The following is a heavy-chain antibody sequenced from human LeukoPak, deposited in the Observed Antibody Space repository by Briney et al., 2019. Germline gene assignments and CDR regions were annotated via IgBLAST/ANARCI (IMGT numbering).Heavy chain of an antibody. CDR3: ANVLHIPY. V-gene: IGHV3-23*01. D-gene: IGHD2-21*01. J-gene: IGHJ4*02. CDR2: ISGSGSST. Sequence: GVSLRLPCAPSVFPFRSYAMRWVRQSRGEGLEWISSISGSGSSTYYADSVKCRFTISRENSKNTLYLQMNSLRAEDTAVYYCANVLHIPYWGQGTLVTVSS. CDR1: VFPFRSYA.